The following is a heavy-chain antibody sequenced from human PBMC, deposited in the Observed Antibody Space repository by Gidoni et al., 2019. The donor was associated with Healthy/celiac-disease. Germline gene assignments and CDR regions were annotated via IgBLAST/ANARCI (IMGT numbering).Heavy chain of an antibody. J-gene: IGHJ6*02. V-gene: IGHV3-11*05. CDR2: ISSSSSYT. CDR1: GFTFSDYY. Sequence: QVQLVESGGGLVKPGGSLRLSCAASGFTFSDYYMSWIRQAPGKGLEWVSYISSSSSYTNYADSVKGRFTISRDNAKNSLYLQMNSLRAEDTAVYYCARDVRSYYYGMDVWGQGTTVTVSS. CDR3: ARDVRSYYYGMDV.